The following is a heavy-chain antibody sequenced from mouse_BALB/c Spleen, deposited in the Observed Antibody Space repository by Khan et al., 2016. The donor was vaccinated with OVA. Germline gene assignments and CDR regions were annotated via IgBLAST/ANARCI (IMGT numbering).Heavy chain of an antibody. D-gene: IGHD2-3*01. CDR3: AIYDGSWFAY. CDR2: ISYSGST. J-gene: IGHJ3*01. CDR1: GYSITSDYA. Sequence: EVELVESGPGLVKPSQSLSLTCTVTGYSITSDYAWNWIRQFPGNKLEWMGYISYSGSTSYNPSLKSRISITRDTSKNQFFLQLNSVTTEDTATYYCAIYDGSWFAYWGQGTLVTVSA. V-gene: IGHV3-2*02.